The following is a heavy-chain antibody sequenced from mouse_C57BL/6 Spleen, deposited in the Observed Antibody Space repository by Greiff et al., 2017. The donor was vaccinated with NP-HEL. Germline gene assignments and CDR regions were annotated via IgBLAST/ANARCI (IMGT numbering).Heavy chain of an antibody. Sequence: QVQLKQSGAELARPGASVKLSCKASGYTFTSYGISWVKQRTGQGLEWIGEIYPRSGNTYYNEKFKGKATLTADKSSSTAYMELRSLTSEDSAVYFCARYGDYDFGLYYAMDYWGQGTSVTVSS. D-gene: IGHD2-4*01. CDR3: ARYGDYDFGLYYAMDY. J-gene: IGHJ4*01. CDR1: GYTFTSYG. CDR2: IYPRSGNT. V-gene: IGHV1-81*01.